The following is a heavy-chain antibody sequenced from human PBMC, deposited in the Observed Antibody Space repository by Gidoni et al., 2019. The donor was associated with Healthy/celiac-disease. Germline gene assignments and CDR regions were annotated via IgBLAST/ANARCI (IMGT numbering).Heavy chain of an antibody. D-gene: IGHD2-15*01. J-gene: IGHJ3*02. CDR1: GGTFSSYA. Sequence: QVQLVQSGAEVKKPGSSVKVSCKASGGTFSSYAISWVRQAPGQGLEWMGGIIPIFGTANYAQKFQGRVTITADESTSTAYMELSSLRSEDTAVYYCAKLTHSLEYVSGAFDIWGQGTMVTVSS. CDR2: IIPIFGTA. CDR3: AKLTHSLEYVSGAFDI. V-gene: IGHV1-69*01.